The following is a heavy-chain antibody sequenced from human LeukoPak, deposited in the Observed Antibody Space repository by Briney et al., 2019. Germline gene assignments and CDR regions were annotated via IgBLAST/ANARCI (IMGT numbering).Heavy chain of an antibody. CDR2: INPNSGGT. V-gene: IGHV1-2*02. J-gene: IGHJ4*02. CDR3: AIIVATIGPFDY. Sequence: GASVKVSCKASGYTFTGYYMHWVRQAPGQGREWMGWINPNSGGTNYAQKFQVRVTMTRDTSISTAYMELSRLRSVDTAVYYCAIIVATIGPFDYWGQGTLVTVSS. CDR1: GYTFTGYY. D-gene: IGHD5-12*01.